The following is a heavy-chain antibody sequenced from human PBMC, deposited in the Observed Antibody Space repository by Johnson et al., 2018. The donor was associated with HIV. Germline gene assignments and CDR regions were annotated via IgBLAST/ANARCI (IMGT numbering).Heavy chain of an antibody. CDR2: IWYDGSNK. CDR3: ARDKGRGAFDI. D-gene: IGHD3-10*01. Sequence: LLVESGGGVVQPGGSLRLSCTASGFTFSSYGMHWVRQAPGKGLEWVAVIWYDGSNKYYGDSVKGRLTISRDNSKNTVYLQMNSLKAEDTAVYYCARDKGRGAFDIWGQGTMVTVSS. J-gene: IGHJ3*02. CDR1: GFTFSSYG. V-gene: IGHV3-33*01.